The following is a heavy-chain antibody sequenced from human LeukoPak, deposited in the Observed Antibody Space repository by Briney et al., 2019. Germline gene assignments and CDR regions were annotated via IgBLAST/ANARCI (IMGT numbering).Heavy chain of an antibody. Sequence: SSETVSLTCTVSGGSISSYYWSWIRQPPGQGLEGIGYIYYSGSTNYNPSLKSRVTISVDTSKNQFSLKLGSVTAADTAVYYCARSASSYYYYMDVWGKGTTVTISS. V-gene: IGHV4-59*01. CDR2: IYYSGST. J-gene: IGHJ6*03. CDR3: ARSASSYYYYMDV. CDR1: GGSISSYY.